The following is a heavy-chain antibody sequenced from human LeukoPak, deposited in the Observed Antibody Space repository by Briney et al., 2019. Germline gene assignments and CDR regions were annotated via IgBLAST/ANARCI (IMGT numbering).Heavy chain of an antibody. D-gene: IGHD2/OR15-2a*01. CDR3: AREWTTWGAFDI. CDR1: GGSISSRTYY. V-gene: IGHV4-39*07. J-gene: IGHJ3*02. Sequence: SETLSLTCTVSGGSISSRTYYWGWIRQPPGMGLEWIGSIYYTGSTFYNPSLKSRVTISVDTSKNQFSMKLSSVTAADAAVYFCAREWTTWGAFDIWGQGTMVTVSS. CDR2: IYYTGST.